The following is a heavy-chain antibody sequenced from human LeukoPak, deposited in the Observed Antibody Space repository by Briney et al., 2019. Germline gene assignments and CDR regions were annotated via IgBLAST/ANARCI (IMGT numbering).Heavy chain of an antibody. V-gene: IGHV1-18*04. CDR2: ISAYNGNT. Sequence: ASVKVSCKASGYTFTSYGISWVRQAPGQGLEWMGWISAYNGNTNYAQKFQGRVTMTRDMSTSTVYMELSSLRSEDTAVYYCARDNSIADRGWWFDPWGQGTLVTVSS. CDR1: GYTFTSYG. J-gene: IGHJ5*02. D-gene: IGHD4-23*01. CDR3: ARDNSIADRGWWFDP.